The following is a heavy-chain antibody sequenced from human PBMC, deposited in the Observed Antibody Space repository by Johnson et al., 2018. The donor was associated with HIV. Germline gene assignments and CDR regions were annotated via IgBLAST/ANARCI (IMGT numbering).Heavy chain of an antibody. D-gene: IGHD3-16*01. Sequence: VQLVESGGGLVKPGESLRLSCVASGFTFSQAWMSWVRQAPGKGLEWVARIKSETDLGTRDYAASVKGRFSISRDDSKNTLYLQMSNLKTDDTAVYYCTRGVNSEGGSIWGQGTMVTVSS. CDR2: IKSETDLGTR. J-gene: IGHJ3*02. V-gene: IGHV3-15*01. CDR3: TRGVNSEGGSI. CDR1: GFTFSQAW.